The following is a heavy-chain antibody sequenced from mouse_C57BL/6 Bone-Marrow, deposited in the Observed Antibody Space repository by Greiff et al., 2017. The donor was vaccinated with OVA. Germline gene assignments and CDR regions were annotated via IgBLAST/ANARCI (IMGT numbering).Heavy chain of an antibody. CDR2: IDPSDSYT. V-gene: IGHV1-69*01. CDR3: ARGLYVGYYVWFAY. J-gene: IGHJ3*01. Sequence: QVQLKQSGAELVMPGASVKLSCKASGYTFTSYWMHWVKQRPGQGLEWIGEIDPSDSYTNYNQKFKGKSTLTVDKSSSTAYMQLSSLTSEDSAVYYCARGLYVGYYVWFAYWGQGTLVTVSA. CDR1: GYTFTSYW. D-gene: IGHD2-3*01.